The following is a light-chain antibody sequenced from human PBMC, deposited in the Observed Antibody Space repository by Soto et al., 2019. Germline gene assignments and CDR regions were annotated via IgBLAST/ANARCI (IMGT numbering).Light chain of an antibody. V-gene: IGKV1-27*01. CDR2: ATF. Sequence: DIQMTQSPSSLSASVGDRVTITFLSTQGITSYLAWYQQKPGKVPELLIYATFTLQSGVPSRFSGSGSGTDFTLTISSLQPEDVATYYCKQYSRAPLTFGGGTKVDIK. CDR3: KQYSRAPLT. J-gene: IGKJ4*01. CDR1: QGITSY.